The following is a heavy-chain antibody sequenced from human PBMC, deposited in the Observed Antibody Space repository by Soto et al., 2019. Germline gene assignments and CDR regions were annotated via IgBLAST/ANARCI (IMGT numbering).Heavy chain of an antibody. CDR1: GYTFTGYY. Sequence: ASVKVSCKASGYTFTGYYLHWVRQAPGQGLEWMGWINPNSGGTNYAQKFQGRVTLTRDTSISTAYMELSRLRSDDTAVYYCARGRTGTTSYFDYWGQGNLVTVSS. CDR2: INPNSGGT. J-gene: IGHJ4*02. CDR3: ARGRTGTTSYFDY. D-gene: IGHD1-1*01. V-gene: IGHV1-2*02.